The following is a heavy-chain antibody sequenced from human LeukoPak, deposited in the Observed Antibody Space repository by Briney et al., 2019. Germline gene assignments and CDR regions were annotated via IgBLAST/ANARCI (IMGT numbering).Heavy chain of an antibody. CDR1: GFTFSSYV. Sequence: GGSLRLSCAASGFTFSSYVMSWVRQAPGKGLEWVSSISNSGGSTYYADSVKGRFTISRDNSKNTLYLQMNSLRAEDTAVYYCARDGRDSSGYYYLGRDYYYGMDVWGQGTTVTVSS. V-gene: IGHV3-23*01. D-gene: IGHD3-22*01. CDR2: ISNSGGST. CDR3: ARDGRDSSGYYYLGRDYYYGMDV. J-gene: IGHJ6*02.